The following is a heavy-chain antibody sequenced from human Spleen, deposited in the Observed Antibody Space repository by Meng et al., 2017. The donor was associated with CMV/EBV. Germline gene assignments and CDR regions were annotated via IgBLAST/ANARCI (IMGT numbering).Heavy chain of an antibody. D-gene: IGHD6-13*01. Sequence: GGSLKISCAASGFTFSSYAMHWVRQAPGKGLEYVSGISGNGGSTYYADSVKDRFTISRDDSKNTLYLRTGSLRPEDTAVYYCAKGLGSSWGWFDSWGQGTLVTVS. J-gene: IGHJ5*01. CDR1: GFTFSSYA. CDR3: AKGLGSSWGWFDS. CDR2: ISGNGGST. V-gene: IGHV3-64*02.